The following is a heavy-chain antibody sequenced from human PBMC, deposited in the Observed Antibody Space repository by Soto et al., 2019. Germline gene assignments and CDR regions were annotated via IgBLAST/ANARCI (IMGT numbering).Heavy chain of an antibody. V-gene: IGHV1-69*13. CDR2: IIPIFGTA. D-gene: IGHD3-22*01. Sequence: GASVKVSCKASGGTFSSYAISWVRQAPGQGLEWMGGIIPIFGTANYAQKFQSRVTITADESTSTAYMELSSLRSEDTAVYYCARGYYYDSSGYSKFDYWGQGTLVTVSS. CDR3: ARGYYYDSSGYSKFDY. J-gene: IGHJ4*02. CDR1: GGTFSSYA.